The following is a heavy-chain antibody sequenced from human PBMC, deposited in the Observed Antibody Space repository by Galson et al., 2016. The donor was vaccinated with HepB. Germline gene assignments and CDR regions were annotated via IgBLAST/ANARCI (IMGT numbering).Heavy chain of an antibody. J-gene: IGHJ6*02. CDR1: GGTFSSYA. CDR3: ARAWSSWYVNQHYYYGMDV. Sequence: SVKVSCKASGGTFSSYAISGVRQAPGQGLEWMGGIIPIFGTANYAQRFQGRVTITADESTSTAYMELSSLRSEDTAVYYCARAWSSWYVNQHYYYGMDVWGQGTTVTVSS. D-gene: IGHD6-13*01. CDR2: IIPIFGTA. V-gene: IGHV1-69*13.